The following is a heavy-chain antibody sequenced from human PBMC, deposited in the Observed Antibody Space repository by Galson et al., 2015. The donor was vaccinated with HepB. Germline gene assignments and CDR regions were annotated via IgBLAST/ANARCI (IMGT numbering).Heavy chain of an antibody. CDR2: ISAYNGNT. J-gene: IGHJ4*02. D-gene: IGHD5-12*01. V-gene: IGHV1-18*01. CDR1: GYTFTSYG. Sequence: SVKVSCKASGYTFTSYGISWMRQAPGQGLEWMGWISAYNGNTNYAQKLQGRVTMTTDTSTSTAYMELRSRRSDDTAVYYCASDPPGFPSVPGYWGQGTLVTVSS. CDR3: ASDPPGFPSVPGY.